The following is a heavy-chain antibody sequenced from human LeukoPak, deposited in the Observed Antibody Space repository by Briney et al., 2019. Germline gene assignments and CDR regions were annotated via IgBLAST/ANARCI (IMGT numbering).Heavy chain of an antibody. J-gene: IGHJ4*02. CDR1: GFTFSSYA. Sequence: GGSLRLSCAASGFTFSSYAMSWVRQAPGKGLEWVSGISGSGGSTYYADSVKGRFTISRDNSKNTLYLQMNGLRAEDTAVYYCAKDFGYCINGVCYGTPFDYWGQGTLVTVSS. V-gene: IGHV3-23*01. CDR2: ISGSGGST. CDR3: AKDFGYCINGVCYGTPFDY. D-gene: IGHD2-8*01.